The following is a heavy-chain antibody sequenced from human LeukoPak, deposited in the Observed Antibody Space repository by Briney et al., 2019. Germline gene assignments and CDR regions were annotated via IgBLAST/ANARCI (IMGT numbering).Heavy chain of an antibody. Sequence: GGSLGFSCSASGFTFSSYAMHWVRQAPGKGLEYVSAISSNGGSTYYADSVKGRFTISRDNSKNTLYLQMSSLRAEDTAVYYCVKDGTLNYDILTGYYTRTEYYFDYWGQGTLVTVSS. CDR1: GFTFSSYA. CDR3: VKDGTLNYDILTGYYTRTEYYFDY. V-gene: IGHV3-64D*06. D-gene: IGHD3-9*01. J-gene: IGHJ4*02. CDR2: ISSNGGST.